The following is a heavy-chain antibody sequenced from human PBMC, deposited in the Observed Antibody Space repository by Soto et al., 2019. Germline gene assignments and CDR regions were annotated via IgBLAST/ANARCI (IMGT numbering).Heavy chain of an antibody. D-gene: IGHD3-16*01. J-gene: IGHJ4*02. V-gene: IGHV3-33*01. CDR2: IWHDGGNK. Sequence: GGSLRLSCAASGFTFSSYGMHWVRQAPGKGLEWVALIWHDGGNKFYAESVKGRFTISRDNSKNTLYLQMTSLSAEDTAMYYCARDGDVNTGFGKDYWGQGXLVTVYS. CDR3: ARDGDVNTGFGKDY. CDR1: GFTFSSYG.